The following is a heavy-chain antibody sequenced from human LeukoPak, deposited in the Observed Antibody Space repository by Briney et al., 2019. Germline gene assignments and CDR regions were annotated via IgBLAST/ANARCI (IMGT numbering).Heavy chain of an antibody. CDR2: ISNSGSAM. V-gene: IGHV3-48*01. CDR3: ARARYDYWSGPDAFDI. J-gene: IGHJ3*02. Sequence: GGSLRLSCAASGFTFSSYNMNWVRQSPGKGLDWVSHISNSGSAMYYADSVKGRFTISRDTAKNSLYPQMNSLRAEDTAVYYCARARYDYWSGPDAFDIWGQGTMVTVSS. D-gene: IGHD3-3*01. CDR1: GFTFSSYN.